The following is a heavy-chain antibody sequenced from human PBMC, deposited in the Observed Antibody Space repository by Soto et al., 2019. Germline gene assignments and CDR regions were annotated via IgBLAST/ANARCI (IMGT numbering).Heavy chain of an antibody. CDR1: GFSISSSGVG. Sequence: QITLKESGPTLVKPTQTLTLTCTFSGFSISSSGVGVGWIRQPPGKALEWLALIYRNDDQRYSASLRSRLTITKDTSKIQVVLTLTTIDPVDTATYYCAYRGSFWSGGHEGFDIWGQGTMVAVSP. CDR3: AYRGSFWSGGHEGFDI. V-gene: IGHV2-5*01. D-gene: IGHD3-3*01. CDR2: IYRNDDQ. J-gene: IGHJ3*02.